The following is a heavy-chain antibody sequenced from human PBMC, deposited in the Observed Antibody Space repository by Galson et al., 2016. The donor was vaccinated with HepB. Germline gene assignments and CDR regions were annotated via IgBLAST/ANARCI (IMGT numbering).Heavy chain of an antibody. J-gene: IGHJ4*01. CDR3: AKISLGGYSSGWGGSFDI. CDR2: IRDGDGRT. CDR1: GFTFSSYA. Sequence: SLRLSCAGSGFTFSSYAMNWVRQAPGKGLEWVSSIRDGDGRTHYADSVKGRFTISRDNSKNTLSLQMNSLRAEDTAIYYCAKISLGGYSSGWGGSFDIWGQGTLVTVSS. V-gene: IGHV3-23*01. D-gene: IGHD6-19*01.